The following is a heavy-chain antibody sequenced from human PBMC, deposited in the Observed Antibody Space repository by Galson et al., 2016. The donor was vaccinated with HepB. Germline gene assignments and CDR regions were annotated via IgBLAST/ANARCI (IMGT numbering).Heavy chain of an antibody. J-gene: IGHJ1*01. Sequence: SETLSLTCSVPDGLISDRNHYWAWIRQPPGGGLDWLASIYYSGTAYYNPSLQNRLTISVDTSKNQFSLKLSSVTAADTAVYYCARVGSGIAEYFQDWGQGTLAIVSS. CDR1: DGLISDRNHY. CDR2: IYYSGTA. D-gene: IGHD6-19*01. V-gene: IGHV4-39*01. CDR3: ARVGSGIAEYFQD.